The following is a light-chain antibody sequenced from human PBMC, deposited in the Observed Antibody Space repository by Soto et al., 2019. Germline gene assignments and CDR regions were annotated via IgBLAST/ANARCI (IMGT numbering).Light chain of an antibody. CDR2: GAS. V-gene: IGKV3-20*01. CDR1: QSVSSSY. CDR3: QQYGRAPYT. J-gene: IGKJ2*01. Sequence: EIVLTQSPGTLSLSPGERATLSCRASQSVSSSYLAWYQQKPGQAPRLLIYGASSRATGIPDRFSGSGSGTDFTLTISRLEPEDLAVYYCQQYGRAPYTFGQGTKLESK.